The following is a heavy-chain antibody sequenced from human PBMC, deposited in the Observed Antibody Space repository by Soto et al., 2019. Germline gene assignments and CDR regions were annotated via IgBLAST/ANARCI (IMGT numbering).Heavy chain of an antibody. J-gene: IGHJ4*02. Sequence: ASVKVSCKASGYTFPGNYMHWVRQAPGQGLEWMALVNPTTGGTNYAQKFQGRVTMTWDTSISTAYMELSRLRSDDTAIYYCATGAAGVAAHVIWGQGTLVTVSS. CDR2: VNPTTGGT. V-gene: IGHV1-2*02. CDR1: GYTFPGNY. D-gene: IGHD6-6*01. CDR3: ATGAAGVAAHVI.